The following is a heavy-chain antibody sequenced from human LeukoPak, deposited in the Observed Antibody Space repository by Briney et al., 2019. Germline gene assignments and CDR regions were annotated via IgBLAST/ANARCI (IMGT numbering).Heavy chain of an antibody. CDR1: GFIFSNAW. Sequence: GGSLRLSCAGSGFIFSNAWMSWVRQAPGQGLEWLARIKSKPDGETIDYAAHAKGRVTISRDDSRNTVYLQMSSLKSEDTAVYYCSTGRTFDIWGQGTMVTVSS. J-gene: IGHJ3*02. CDR2: IKSKPDGETI. CDR3: STGRTFDI. V-gene: IGHV3-15*01.